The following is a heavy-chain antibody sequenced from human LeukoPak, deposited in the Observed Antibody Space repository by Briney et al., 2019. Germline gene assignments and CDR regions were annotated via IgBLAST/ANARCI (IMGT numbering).Heavy chain of an antibody. D-gene: IGHD3-16*01. CDR1: GFTFGTYA. CDR2: IIGTGGAT. Sequence: GGSLRLSCAASGFTFGTYAMSGVRQPPGKGLQWVSGIIGTGGATYYSDSVKGRFTISRDNSKNTLSLQMNSLRAEDTAVYYCAREVGGSAFDIWGQGTMVTVSS. J-gene: IGHJ3*02. V-gene: IGHV3-23*01. CDR3: AREVGGSAFDI.